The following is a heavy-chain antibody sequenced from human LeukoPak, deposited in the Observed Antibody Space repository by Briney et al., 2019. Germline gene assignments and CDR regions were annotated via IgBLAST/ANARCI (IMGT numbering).Heavy chain of an antibody. CDR2: INSDGSST. V-gene: IGHV3-74*01. CDR1: GFTFSSYW. Sequence: GGSLRLSCAASGFTFSSYWMHWVRQAPGKGLVWVSRINSDGSSTSYADSVRGRFTISRDNAKNTLYLQMSSLRAEDTAVYYCASTTIFGVVMPYYYYYYMDVWGKGTTVTVSS. CDR3: ASTTIFGVVMPYYYYYYMDV. J-gene: IGHJ6*03. D-gene: IGHD3-3*01.